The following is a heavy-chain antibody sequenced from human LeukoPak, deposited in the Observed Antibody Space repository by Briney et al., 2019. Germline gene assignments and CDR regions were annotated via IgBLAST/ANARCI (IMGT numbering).Heavy chain of an antibody. D-gene: IGHD1-26*01. Sequence: SETLSLTCAVYGGSFSGYFWSWIRQPPGKGLEWIGEINHSGTTNYNPSLKSRVTISVDTSKNQFSLKLSSVTAADTAVYYCARDGSGSFDYWGQGTLVTVSA. CDR2: INHSGTT. CDR3: ARDGSGSFDY. CDR1: GGSFSGYF. V-gene: IGHV4-34*01. J-gene: IGHJ4*02.